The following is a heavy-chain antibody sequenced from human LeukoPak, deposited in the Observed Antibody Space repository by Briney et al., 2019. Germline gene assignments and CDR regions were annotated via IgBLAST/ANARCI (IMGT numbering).Heavy chain of an antibody. V-gene: IGHV3-7*04. CDR1: EFTFSSYW. CDR2: IKEDGSEK. D-gene: IGHD2-15*01. CDR3: GREVPRVATILDY. Sequence: GGSLRLSCAASEFTFSSYWMSWVRQAPGKGLEWVANIKEDGSEKYYVDSVKGRFTISRDNAKNSLYLQMNSLRAEDTAIYYCGREVPRVATILDYWGQGTLVTVSS. J-gene: IGHJ4*02.